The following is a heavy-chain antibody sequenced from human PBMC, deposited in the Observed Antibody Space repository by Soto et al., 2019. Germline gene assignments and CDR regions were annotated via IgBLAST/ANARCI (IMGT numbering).Heavy chain of an antibody. V-gene: IGHV3-43*01. Sequence: PGGSLRLSCAASGFTFDDYTMHWVRQAPGKGLEWVSLISWDGGSTYYADSVKGRFTISRDNSKNSLNLQMNSLRTEDTALYYCAKDGRVEMATMIFDYWGQGTLVTVSS. CDR3: AKDGRVEMATMIFDY. J-gene: IGHJ4*02. D-gene: IGHD3-22*01. CDR1: GFTFDDYT. CDR2: ISWDGGST.